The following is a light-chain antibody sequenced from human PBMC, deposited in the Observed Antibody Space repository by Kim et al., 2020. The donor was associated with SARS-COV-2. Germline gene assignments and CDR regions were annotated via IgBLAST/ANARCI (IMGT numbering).Light chain of an antibody. CDR3: QHYVNWPS. CDR2: GAS. Sequence: VSPGERAPPSCRARQSVSTTLAWYQQKPGQAPRLLIYGASTRATGVPARCSGSGSGTDFTLTISSLQSEDFAVYYCQHYVNWPSFGQGTRLEIK. J-gene: IGKJ5*01. CDR1: QSVSTT. V-gene: IGKV3-15*01.